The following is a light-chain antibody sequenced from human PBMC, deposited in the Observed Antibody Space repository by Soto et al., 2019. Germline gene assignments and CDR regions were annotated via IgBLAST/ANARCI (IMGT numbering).Light chain of an antibody. CDR2: QTS. V-gene: IGKV1-5*03. J-gene: IGKJ2*01. Sequence: DIQMTQSPSTLSASVGDRVTITCWAGQTINWLAWYQQEPGKAPKLLIYQTSSLESGVPSRFSGSGSGTEFTLTINSLQPDDFTTFYCQQYGSYPYTFGQGTRLEIK. CDR1: QTINW. CDR3: QQYGSYPYT.